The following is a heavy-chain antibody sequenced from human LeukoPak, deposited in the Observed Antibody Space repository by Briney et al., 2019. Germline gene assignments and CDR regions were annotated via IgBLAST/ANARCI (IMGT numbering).Heavy chain of an antibody. CDR3: ARGFSMAP. V-gene: IGHV3-48*03. D-gene: IGHD2/OR15-2a*01. Sequence: GGSLRLSCAASGFTFSSNEMNWVRQTPGKGLEWVSYISSSGNTIYYADSVKGRFTISRDNAKNSLYLQMNCLRAEDTAVYYCARGFSMAPWGQGTLVTVSS. J-gene: IGHJ5*02. CDR2: ISSSGNTI. CDR1: GFTFSSNE.